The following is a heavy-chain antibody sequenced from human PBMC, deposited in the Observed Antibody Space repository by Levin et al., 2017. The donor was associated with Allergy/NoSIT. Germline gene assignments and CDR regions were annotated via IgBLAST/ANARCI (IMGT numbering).Heavy chain of an antibody. Sequence: ASVKVSCKASGYTFTSYGISWVRQAPGQGLEWMGWISAYNGNTNYAQKLQGRVTMTTDTSTSTAYMELRSLRSDDTAVYYCARRPYFSGSYYGGENWFDPWGQGTLVTVSS. CDR3: ARRPYFSGSYYGGENWFDP. CDR2: ISAYNGNT. D-gene: IGHD1-26*01. V-gene: IGHV1-18*01. CDR1: GYTFTSYG. J-gene: IGHJ5*02.